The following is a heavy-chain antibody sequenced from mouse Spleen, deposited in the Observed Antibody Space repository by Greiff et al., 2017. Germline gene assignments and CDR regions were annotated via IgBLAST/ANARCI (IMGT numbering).Heavy chain of an antibody. CDR1: GFNIKDDY. J-gene: IGHJ3*01. CDR2: IDPENGDT. Sequence: VQLQQSGAELVRPGASVKLSCTASGFNIKDDYMHWVKQRPEQGLEWIGWIDPENGDTEYASKFQGKATITADTSSNTAYLQLSSLTSEDTAVYYCTIRSSPLWFAYWGQGTLVTVSA. D-gene: IGHD1-1*01. CDR3: TIRSSPLWFAY. V-gene: IGHV14-4*01.